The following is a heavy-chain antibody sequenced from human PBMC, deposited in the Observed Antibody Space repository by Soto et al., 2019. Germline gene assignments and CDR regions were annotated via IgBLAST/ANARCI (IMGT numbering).Heavy chain of an antibody. Sequence: QVQLVQSGAEVKKPGASVKVSCKASGYTFTSYGISWVRQAPGQGLEWMGWISAYNGNTNYPQKLQGRVPMTTDTTTHPACRERGSLRADDTAVYYRASRFLAYCGGDCPRDYYYGMAVWGQGTTVTVSS. J-gene: IGHJ6*02. CDR1: GYTFTSYG. V-gene: IGHV1-18*01. CDR2: ISAYNGNT. CDR3: ASRFLAYCGGDCPRDYYYGMAV. D-gene: IGHD2-21*02.